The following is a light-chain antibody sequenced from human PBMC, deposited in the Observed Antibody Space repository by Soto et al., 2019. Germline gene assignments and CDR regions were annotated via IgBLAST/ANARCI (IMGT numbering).Light chain of an antibody. CDR2: AAS. V-gene: IGKV3-20*01. CDR3: QQYGRT. J-gene: IGKJ5*01. Sequence: EVVLTQSPGTLSLSPGERATLSCRASQSISTNYLAWYQQKPGQAPRLLIYAASSRVTGIPDRFSGSGSGTDFTLTISRLEPEDFALYYCQQYGRTFGQGTRLEI. CDR1: QSISTNY.